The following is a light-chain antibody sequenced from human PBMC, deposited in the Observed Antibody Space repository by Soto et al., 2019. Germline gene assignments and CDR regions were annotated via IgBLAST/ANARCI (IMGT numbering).Light chain of an antibody. CDR3: QQSYSTPFS. CDR2: AAS. J-gene: IGKJ3*01. V-gene: IGKV1-39*01. Sequence: DIQMTQSPSSLSASVGDRVTITCRASQSISSYLNWYQQKPGKAPKLLIYAASSLQSGVPSRFSGSGSGTDFTLTISSLQPEDFATYYCQQSYSTPFSVGPGPIVDIK. CDR1: QSISSY.